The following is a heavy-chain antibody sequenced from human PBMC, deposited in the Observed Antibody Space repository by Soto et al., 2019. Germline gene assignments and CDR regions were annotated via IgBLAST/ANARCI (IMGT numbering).Heavy chain of an antibody. Sequence: QITLKESGPTLVKPTQTLTLTCTFSGFSLTTTGVGVGWVRQPPGKALEWLALIYWDDDRRLSPSLKNRLTITRDTSKDQVVLTLTNMDPVDTATYYCVHSFYDLSGPFLFAYWGQGTLVTVSS. CDR2: IYWDDDR. V-gene: IGHV2-5*02. J-gene: IGHJ4*02. CDR3: VHSFYDLSGPFLFAY. D-gene: IGHD3-22*01. CDR1: GFSLTTTGVG.